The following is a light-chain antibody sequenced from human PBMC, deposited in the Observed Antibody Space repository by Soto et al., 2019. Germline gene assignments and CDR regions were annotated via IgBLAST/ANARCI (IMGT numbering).Light chain of an antibody. CDR1: SSDIGGYNA. CDR3: NSFRVSHLYV. CDR2: EAT. J-gene: IGLJ1*01. V-gene: IGLV2-14*01. Sequence: QFVLTQPASVSGSPGQTITISCTGTSSDIGGYNAVSWYQHHPGKAPKLIIYEATHRPSGVSDRFSASKSGNTASLTISGLQAEDEADYYCNSFRVSHLYVFGTGTKVPS.